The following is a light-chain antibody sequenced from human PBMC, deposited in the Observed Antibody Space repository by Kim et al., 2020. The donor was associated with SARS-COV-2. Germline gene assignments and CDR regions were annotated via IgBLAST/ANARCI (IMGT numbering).Light chain of an antibody. CDR3: QSYDSSNQV. CDR1: RGSFASNY. CDR2: AVN. V-gene: IGLV6-57*03. J-gene: IGLJ2*01. Sequence: GXTVTYSCTRGRGSFASNYVEWYQQRPGSAPSPVIYAVNQRPSGVPDRFSGSIDSSSNSASLTISGLKTEDEADYYCQSYDSSNQVFGGGTQLTVL.